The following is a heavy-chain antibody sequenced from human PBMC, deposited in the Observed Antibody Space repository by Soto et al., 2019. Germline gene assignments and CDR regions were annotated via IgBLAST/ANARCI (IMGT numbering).Heavy chain of an antibody. J-gene: IGHJ3*02. CDR2: IVVGSGNT. D-gene: IGHD2-8*01. V-gene: IGHV1-58*02. CDR1: GFTFTSSA. CDR3: AAEGTNSVRPDAFDI. Sequence: GASVKVSCKASGFTFTSSAMQWVRQARGQRLEWIGWIVVGSGNTNYAQKFQERVTITRDMSTSTAYMELSSLRSEDTAVYYCAAEGTNSVRPDAFDIWGQGTMVTVSS.